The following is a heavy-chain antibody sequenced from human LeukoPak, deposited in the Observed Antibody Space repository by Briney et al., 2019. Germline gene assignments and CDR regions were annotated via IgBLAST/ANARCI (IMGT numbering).Heavy chain of an antibody. CDR2: FDPEDGEDGET. CDR3: AMTDRYAGRPFDY. CDR1: GYSLIAVA. Sequence: GASVKVSCKVSGYSLIAVAMHWARQAPGKGLEWVGSFDPEDGEDGETHYAQKLQGRVTMTEDASTDTAYMELNSLRSEDTAVYYCAMTDRYAGRPFDYWGQGTLVTVSS. D-gene: IGHD5-12*01. J-gene: IGHJ4*02. V-gene: IGHV1-24*01.